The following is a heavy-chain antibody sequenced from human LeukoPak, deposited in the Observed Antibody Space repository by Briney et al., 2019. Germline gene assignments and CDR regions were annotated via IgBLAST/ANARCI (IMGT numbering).Heavy chain of an antibody. CDR3: ARSGY. CDR1: GLIVSSNY. V-gene: IGHV3-53*01. CDR2: IYANGYT. J-gene: IGHJ4*02. D-gene: IGHD6-13*01. Sequence: GGSLGLSRAASGLIVSSNYMSWVREAPGKGLEWVSVIYANGYTYYADSVKGGFTISRDNSKNTLFLQMNSLRDEDTGVYYCARSGYWGQGTLVTVSS.